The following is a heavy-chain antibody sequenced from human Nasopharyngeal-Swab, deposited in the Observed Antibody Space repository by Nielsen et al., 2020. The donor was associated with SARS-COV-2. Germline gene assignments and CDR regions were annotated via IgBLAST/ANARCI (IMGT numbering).Heavy chain of an antibody. CDR2: ISSSGSYM. Sequence: GESLKISCAASGFTFSDYTMNWVRQAPGQGLEWVSSISSSGSYMYYTDSVKGRFTMSRDNAKNSLYLQMNSLRAEDTAVYYCASDSRYWGQGTLVTVSS. CDR3: ASDSRY. V-gene: IGHV3-21*01. D-gene: IGHD2-2*01. CDR1: GFTFSDYT. J-gene: IGHJ4*02.